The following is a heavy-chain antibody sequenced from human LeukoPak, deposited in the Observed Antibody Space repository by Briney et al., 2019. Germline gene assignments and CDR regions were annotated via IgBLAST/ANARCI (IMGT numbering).Heavy chain of an antibody. CDR1: GFTFSSYA. V-gene: IGHV3-23*01. D-gene: IGHD1-26*01. Sequence: GGSLRLSCAASGFTFSSYAMSWVRQAPGKGLEWVSAISGSGGSTYYADSVKGRFTISRDNSKNTLYLQMNSLRAGDTAVYYCAKGSGSYSMYYFDYWGQGTLVTVSS. J-gene: IGHJ4*02. CDR2: ISGSGGST. CDR3: AKGSGSYSMYYFDY.